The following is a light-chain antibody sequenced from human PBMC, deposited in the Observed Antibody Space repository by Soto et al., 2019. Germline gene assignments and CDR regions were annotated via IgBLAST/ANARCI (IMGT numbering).Light chain of an antibody. CDR1: NSDVGAYDY. J-gene: IGLJ3*02. Sequence: QSALTQPRSVSGSPGQSVIISCTGTNSDVGAYDYVSWYQQHPGKAPKLIIYDVTKRPSGVPDRFSASKSGNMASLTISGLQAEDEADYYCCSYAGSNTGVFGGGTKVTVL. CDR2: DVT. V-gene: IGLV2-11*01. CDR3: CSYAGSNTGV.